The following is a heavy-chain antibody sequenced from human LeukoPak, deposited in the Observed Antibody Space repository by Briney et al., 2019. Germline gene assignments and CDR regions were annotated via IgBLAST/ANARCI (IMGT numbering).Heavy chain of an antibody. V-gene: IGHV3-30*18. D-gene: IGHD3-10*01. CDR1: GFTFSSHA. CDR2: ISYDGSNK. J-gene: IGHJ6*02. Sequence: GGSLRLSCAASGFTFSSHAMSWVRQAPGKGLEWVAVISYDGSNKYYADSVKGRFTISRDNSKNTLYLQMNSLRAEDTAVYYCAKDVVWFGELFGMDVWGQGTTVTVSS. CDR3: AKDVVWFGELFGMDV.